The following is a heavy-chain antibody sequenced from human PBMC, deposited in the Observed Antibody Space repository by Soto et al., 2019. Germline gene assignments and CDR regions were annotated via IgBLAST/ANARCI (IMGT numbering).Heavy chain of an antibody. CDR3: AKGLGSPSRYCSGGSCYPYYFDY. V-gene: IGHV3-30*18. Sequence: QVQLVESGGGVVQPGRSLRLSCAASGFTFSSYGMHWVRQAPGKGLEWVAVISYDGSNKYYADSVKGRFTISRDNSKNTLYLQMNSLRAEDTAVYYCAKGLGSPSRYCSGGSCYPYYFDYWGQGTLVTVSS. CDR2: ISYDGSNK. D-gene: IGHD2-15*01. CDR1: GFTFSSYG. J-gene: IGHJ4*02.